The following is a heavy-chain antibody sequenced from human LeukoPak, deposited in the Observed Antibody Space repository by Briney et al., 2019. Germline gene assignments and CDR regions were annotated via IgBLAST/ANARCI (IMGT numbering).Heavy chain of an antibody. CDR2: ISGGGVST. D-gene: IGHD3-22*01. CDR1: GFTFSYYA. J-gene: IGHJ4*02. V-gene: IGHV3-23*01. Sequence: PGGSLRLSCAASGFTFSYYAMNWVRQTPGKGLEWVSGISGGGVSTYYADSVKGRFTISRDNSKNTFYLQMNSLGVEDTAIYYCAKSTMMRFHDYWGQGTLVTVSS. CDR3: AKSTMMRFHDY.